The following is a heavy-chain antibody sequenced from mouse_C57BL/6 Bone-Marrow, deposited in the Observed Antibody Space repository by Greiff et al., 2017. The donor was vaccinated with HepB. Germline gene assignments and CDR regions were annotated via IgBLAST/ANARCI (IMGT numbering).Heavy chain of an antibody. Sequence: VQLQQPGAELVRPGSSVKLSCKASGYTFTSYWMEWVKQRPGQGLEWIGNIYPSDSETHYNQKFKDKATLTVDKSSSTAYMQLSSLTSEDSAVYYCARDEGYSYFDYWGQGTTLTVSS. J-gene: IGHJ2*01. CDR3: ARDEGYSYFDY. CDR1: GYTFTSYW. D-gene: IGHD2-3*01. V-gene: IGHV1-61*01. CDR2: IYPSDSET.